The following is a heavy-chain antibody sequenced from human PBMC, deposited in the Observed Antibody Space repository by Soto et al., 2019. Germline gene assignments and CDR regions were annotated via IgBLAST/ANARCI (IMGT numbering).Heavy chain of an antibody. D-gene: IGHD1-26*01. CDR1: GFSFSSDS. CDR2: ISYDVSNK. Sequence: FLTLSCAASGFSFSSDSVHWVRQAPGKGLEWVAVISYDVSNKYYADSVKGRFTISRDNSKNTLYLQMNSLRAEDTAVYYCAREVVGATTGSFDYWGQGTLVTVSS. CDR3: AREVVGATTGSFDY. J-gene: IGHJ4*02. V-gene: IGHV3-30-3*01.